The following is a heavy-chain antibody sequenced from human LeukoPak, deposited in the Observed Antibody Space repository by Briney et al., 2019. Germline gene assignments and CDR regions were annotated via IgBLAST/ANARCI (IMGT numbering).Heavy chain of an antibody. V-gene: IGHV4-59*12. CDR2: IYYSGST. Sequence: SETLSLTCTVSGGSISSYYWSWIRQPPGKGLEWIGYIYYSGSTNYNPSLKSRVTISVDTSKNQFSLKLSSVTAADTAVYYCARRRGYSYGLLAVVFDYWGQGTLVTVSS. J-gene: IGHJ4*02. CDR3: ARRRGYSYGLLAVVFDY. CDR1: GGSISSYY. D-gene: IGHD5-18*01.